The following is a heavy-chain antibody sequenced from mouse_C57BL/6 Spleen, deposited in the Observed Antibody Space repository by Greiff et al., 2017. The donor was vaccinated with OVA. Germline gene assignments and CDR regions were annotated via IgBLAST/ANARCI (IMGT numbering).Heavy chain of an antibody. CDR3: ARADDGYYYYAMDY. D-gene: IGHD2-3*01. J-gene: IGHJ4*01. V-gene: IGHV1-55*01. Sequence: QVQLQQPGAELVKPGASVKMSCKASGYTFTSYWITWVKQRPGQGLEWIGDIYPGSGSTNYNEKFKSKATLTVATSSSTAYMQLSSLTSEDSAVYYCARADDGYYYYAMDYWGQGTSVTVSS. CDR1: GYTFTSYW. CDR2: IYPGSGST.